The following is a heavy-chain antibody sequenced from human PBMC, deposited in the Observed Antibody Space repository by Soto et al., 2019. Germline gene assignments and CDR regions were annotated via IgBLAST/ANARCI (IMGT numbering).Heavy chain of an antibody. D-gene: IGHD2-8*01. J-gene: IGHJ6*02. CDR2: ISGSGGST. V-gene: IGHV3-23*01. CDR3: AKIGGYCTNGVCWPWSGNYYYYGMDV. CDR1: GFTFSSYA. Sequence: GGSLRLSCAASGFTFSSYAMSWVRQAPGKGLEWVSAISGSGGSTYYADSVKGRFTISRDNSKNTLYLQMNSLRAEDTAVYYCAKIGGYCTNGVCWPWSGNYYYYGMDVWGQGTTVTVSS.